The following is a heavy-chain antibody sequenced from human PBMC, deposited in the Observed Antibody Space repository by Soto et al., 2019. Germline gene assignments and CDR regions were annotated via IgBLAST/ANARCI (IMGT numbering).Heavy chain of an antibody. D-gene: IGHD3-3*01. Sequence: SETLSLTCTVSGGSISSNTYYWGWIRQPPGKGLEWIGSIFYSGSTYYNPSLKSRVTISVDTSKNQFSLKLSSVTAADTAVYYCARSGVTIFGVVGGDFDYWGQGTLVTVS. J-gene: IGHJ4*02. CDR1: GGSISSNTYY. CDR3: ARSGVTIFGVVGGDFDY. CDR2: IFYSGST. V-gene: IGHV4-39*01.